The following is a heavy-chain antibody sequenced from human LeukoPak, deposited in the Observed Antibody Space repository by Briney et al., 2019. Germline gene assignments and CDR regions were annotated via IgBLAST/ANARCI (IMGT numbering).Heavy chain of an antibody. CDR3: ARGGFGEDYYYYMDV. D-gene: IGHD3-10*01. CDR1: GGSISNYY. Sequence: SETLSLTCTVSGGSISNYYWNWIRQPAGKGLEWIGRIYTSGSTNYNPSLKSRVTMSVDTSKNQFSLKLSSVTAADTAVYYCARGGFGEDYYYYMDVWGKGTTVTISS. V-gene: IGHV4-4*07. CDR2: IYTSGST. J-gene: IGHJ6*03.